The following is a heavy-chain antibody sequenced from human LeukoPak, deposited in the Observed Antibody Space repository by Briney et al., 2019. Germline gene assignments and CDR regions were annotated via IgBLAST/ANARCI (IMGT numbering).Heavy chain of an antibody. V-gene: IGHV3-11*01. CDR1: GFTFSDYY. CDR2: ITGSGTSV. D-gene: IGHD1-14*01. J-gene: IGHJ5*02. Sequence: PGGSLRLSCAASGFTFSDYYITWIRQPPGRGLEWIAYITGSGTSVYYADAVKGRFSVSRDNAANSVFLQMDSLRVEDSAVYFCTRGPEYSDTWGQGTLVTVSS. CDR3: TRGPEYSDT.